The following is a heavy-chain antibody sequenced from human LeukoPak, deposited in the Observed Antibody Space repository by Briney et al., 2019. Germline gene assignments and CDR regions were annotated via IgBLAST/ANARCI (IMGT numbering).Heavy chain of an antibody. CDR2: ISYDGSNK. J-gene: IGHJ4*02. Sequence: GGSLRLSCAASGFTFSSYAMHWVRQAPGKGLEWVAVISYDGSNKYYADSVKGRFTISRDNSKNTLYLQMNSLRAEDTAVYYCARVADNRFKYSGYVDYWGQGTLVPVSS. CDR3: ARVADNRFKYSGYVDY. V-gene: IGHV3-30*04. D-gene: IGHD5-12*01. CDR1: GFTFSSYA.